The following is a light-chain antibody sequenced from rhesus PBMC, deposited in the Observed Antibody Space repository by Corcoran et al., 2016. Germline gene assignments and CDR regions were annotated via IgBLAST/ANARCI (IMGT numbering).Light chain of an antibody. Sequence: DIQMTQSPSSLSASVGDRVTITCRASENVNNYLNWYQQKPGKAPKLLNYKASTLQKGGPTRVSGRGSGTDYTFPISSLQPEDVATYYCQHGNGTPYSFGQGTKVEIK. J-gene: IGKJ2*01. CDR3: QHGNGTPYS. V-gene: IGKV1-74*01. CDR2: KAS. CDR1: ENVNNY.